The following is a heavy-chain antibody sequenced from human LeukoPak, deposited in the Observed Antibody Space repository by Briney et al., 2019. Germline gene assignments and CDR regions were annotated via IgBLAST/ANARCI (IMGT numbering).Heavy chain of an antibody. J-gene: IGHJ3*02. D-gene: IGHD5-12*01. CDR1: GFTFSSYW. CDR2: IKQDGSEK. CDR3: ARDAVATMSAFDI. V-gene: IGHV3-7*03. Sequence: PGGSLRLSCAASGFTFSSYWMSWVRQAPGKGLEWVANIKQDGSEKYYVDSVKGRFTISRDSAKNSLYLQMNSLRAEDTAVYYCARDAVATMSAFDIWGQGTMVTVSS.